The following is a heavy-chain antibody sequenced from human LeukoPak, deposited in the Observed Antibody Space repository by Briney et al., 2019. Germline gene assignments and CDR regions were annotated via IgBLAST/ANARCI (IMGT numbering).Heavy chain of an antibody. J-gene: IGHJ6*02. CDR3: ARDETYYYDSSALYYYGMDV. CDR1: GYTFTGYY. Sequence: ASVKVSCKASGYTFTGYYMHWVRQAPGQGLEWMGWINPNSGGTNYAQKFQGRVTMTRDTSISTAYMELSRLRSDDTAVYYCARDETYYYDSSALYYYGMDVWGQGTTVTVSS. CDR2: INPNSGGT. V-gene: IGHV1-2*02. D-gene: IGHD3-22*01.